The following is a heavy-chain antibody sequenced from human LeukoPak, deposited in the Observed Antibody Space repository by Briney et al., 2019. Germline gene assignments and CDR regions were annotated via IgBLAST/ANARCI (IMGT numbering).Heavy chain of an antibody. J-gene: IGHJ4*02. CDR3: AKGWFGETLHGPHDY. CDR1: EFTFSTYA. V-gene: IGHV3-23*01. Sequence: GGSLRLSCAASEFTFSTYAMSWVRQAPGKGLEWVSSISASGSLTYYADSVKGRFTISRDNSKGILFLQMNSLTVEDTAVYYWAKGWFGETLHGPHDYWGQGTLVTVSS. D-gene: IGHD3-10*01. CDR2: ISASGSLT.